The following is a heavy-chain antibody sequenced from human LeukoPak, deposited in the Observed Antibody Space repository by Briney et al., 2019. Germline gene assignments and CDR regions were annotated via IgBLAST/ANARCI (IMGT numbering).Heavy chain of an antibody. D-gene: IGHD1-26*01. V-gene: IGHV1-69*01. CDR3: ARLVGATPGNWFDP. Sequence: SVKVSCKASGGTFSSYAISWVRQAPEQGLEWMGGIIPIFGTANYAQKFQGRVTITADESTSTAYMELSSLRSEDTAVYYCARLVGATPGNWFDPWGQGTLVTVSS. J-gene: IGHJ5*02. CDR1: GGTFSSYA. CDR2: IIPIFGTA.